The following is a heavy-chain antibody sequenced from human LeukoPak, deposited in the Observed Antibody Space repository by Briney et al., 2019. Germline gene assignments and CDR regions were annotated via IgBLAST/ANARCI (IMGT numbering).Heavy chain of an antibody. Sequence: PSETLSLTCTVSGGSISSSSYYWGWIRQPPGKGLEWIGYISYSGSTNYNPSLKSRVTISVDTSKNQFSLKLSSVTAADTAVYYCARYYYDSSGYWIFDYWGQGTLVTVSS. D-gene: IGHD3-22*01. V-gene: IGHV4-61*05. CDR3: ARYYYDSSGYWIFDY. CDR2: ISYSGST. CDR1: GGSISSSSYY. J-gene: IGHJ4*02.